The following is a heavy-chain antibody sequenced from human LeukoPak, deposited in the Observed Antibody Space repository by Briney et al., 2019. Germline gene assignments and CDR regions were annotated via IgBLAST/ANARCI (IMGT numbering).Heavy chain of an antibody. J-gene: IGHJ4*02. D-gene: IGHD6-13*01. CDR3: ARGSGSSSWYYIDY. CDR1: GYTFTSYG. CDR2: MNPNSGNT. Sequence: GASVKVSCKASGYTFTSYGINWVRQATGQGLEWMGWMNPNSGNTGYAQKFQGRVTITRNTSISTAYMELSSLRSEDTAVYYCARGSGSSSWYYIDYWGQGTLVTVSS. V-gene: IGHV1-8*03.